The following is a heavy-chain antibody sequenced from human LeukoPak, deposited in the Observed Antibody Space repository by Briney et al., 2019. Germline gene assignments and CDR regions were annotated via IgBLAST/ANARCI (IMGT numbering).Heavy chain of an antibody. Sequence: SQTLSLTCTVSGDSISSGRYYWTWLRQPAGKALEWIGRIHTSGGTNYSPSLQSRVTISRDTSKNQFSLRLTSVAAADTAVYYCVRDWNGDYFDYWGQGTLVSVSS. CDR3: VRDWNGDYFDY. CDR2: IHTSGGT. D-gene: IGHD1-1*01. J-gene: IGHJ4*02. V-gene: IGHV4-61*02. CDR1: GDSISSGRYY.